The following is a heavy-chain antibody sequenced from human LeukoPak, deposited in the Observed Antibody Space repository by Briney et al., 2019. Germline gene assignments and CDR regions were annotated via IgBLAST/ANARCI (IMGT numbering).Heavy chain of an antibody. CDR2: IYSDGST. CDR1: GFSVSSNY. J-gene: IGHJ4*02. D-gene: IGHD6-13*01. V-gene: IGHV3-53*01. CDR3: ARDLDSSRPTY. Sequence: GGSLRPSCAASGFSVSSNYMSWVRQAPGKGLEWVSLIYSDGSTYYADSVKGRFTISRDNSKNTLYLQLNSLRAEDTAVYYCARDLDSSRPTYWGQGTLVTVSS.